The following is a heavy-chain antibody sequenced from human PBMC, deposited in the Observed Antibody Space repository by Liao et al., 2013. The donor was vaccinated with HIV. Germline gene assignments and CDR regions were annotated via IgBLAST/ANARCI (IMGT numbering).Heavy chain of an antibody. CDR1: GGSIRSYH. CDR2: IYSSGST. CDR3: ARDPIGRGWFDP. V-gene: IGHV4-4*07. J-gene: IGHJ5*02. D-gene: IGHD1-26*01. Sequence: QVQLQESGPRLVKPSETLSLTCSVSGGSIRSYHYWSWIRQPAGKGLEWIGRIYSSGSTKDNPSLQSRVIMSLDTSKNQFSLKLTSVTAADTAIYYCARDPIGRGWFDPWGQGTLVTVSS.